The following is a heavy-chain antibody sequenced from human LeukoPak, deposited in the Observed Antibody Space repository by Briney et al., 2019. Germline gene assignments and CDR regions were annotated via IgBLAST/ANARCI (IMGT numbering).Heavy chain of an antibody. CDR2: IYYSGST. J-gene: IGHJ4*02. Sequence: SETLSLTCSVSGGSISSSSYYWGWIRQPPGKGLEWIGSIYYSGSTYYNPSLKSRVTISVDTSKNQFSLKLSSVTAADTAVYYCARERGGIGYSSSWGFDYWGQGTLVTVSS. V-gene: IGHV4-39*07. CDR3: ARERGGIGYSSSWGFDY. D-gene: IGHD6-13*01. CDR1: GGSISSSSYY.